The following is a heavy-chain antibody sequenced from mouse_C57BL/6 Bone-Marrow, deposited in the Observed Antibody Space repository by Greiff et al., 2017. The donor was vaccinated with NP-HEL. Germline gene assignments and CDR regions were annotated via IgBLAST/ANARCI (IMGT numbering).Heavy chain of an antibody. CDR3: ARRGHYYGSSTEYFDY. CDR2: INPSNGGT. V-gene: IGHV1-53*01. D-gene: IGHD1-1*01. CDR1: GYTFTSYW. Sequence: QVQLQQPGTELVKPGASVKLSCKASGYTFTSYWMHWVKQRPGQGLEWIGNINPSNGGTNYNEKFKSKATLTVDKSSSTAYMQLSSLTSEDSAVYYGARRGHYYGSSTEYFDYWGQGTTLTVSS. J-gene: IGHJ2*01.